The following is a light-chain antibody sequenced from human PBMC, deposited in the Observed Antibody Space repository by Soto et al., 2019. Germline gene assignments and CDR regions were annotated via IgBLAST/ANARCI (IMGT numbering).Light chain of an antibody. Sequence: EIVLTQSPGTLSLSPGDRVTLSCRASQSVSSSYLAWYQQKPGQAPRLLIYGASSRATGIPDRFSGSASGTDFTLTISRLKPEDFAVYYCQQYGSSPWTFGQGTKVDI. V-gene: IGKV3-20*01. CDR2: GAS. CDR3: QQYGSSPWT. J-gene: IGKJ1*01. CDR1: QSVSSSY.